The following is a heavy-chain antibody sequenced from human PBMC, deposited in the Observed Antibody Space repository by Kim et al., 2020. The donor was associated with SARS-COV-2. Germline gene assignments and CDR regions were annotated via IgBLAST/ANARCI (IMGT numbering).Heavy chain of an antibody. V-gene: IGHV3-15*01. D-gene: IGHD1-1*01. CDR3: ATRTSGRYGWYFDL. Sequence: GGSLRLSCAASEFTFSNAWMSWVRQAPGKGLEWVGRIKSKTDGGATDYAAPVKGRFTISRDDSKSTLYLQMNSLNAEDTAVYYCATRTSGRYGWYFDLWGRGTLVTVSS. CDR1: EFTFSNAW. CDR2: IKSKTDGGAT. J-gene: IGHJ2*01.